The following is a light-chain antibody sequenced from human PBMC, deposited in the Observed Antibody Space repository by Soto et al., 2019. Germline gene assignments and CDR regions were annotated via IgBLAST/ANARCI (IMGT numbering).Light chain of an antibody. Sequence: EIVMTQSPATLSVSPGGRATLSCRASQSISDTLAWYQQKPGQPPRLLMYGVYTRAPGTPARFSGSGSGTEFTLTISSLEPEDFAVYYCQQRSNWPRTFGQGTKVDIK. CDR2: GVY. CDR1: QSISDT. J-gene: IGKJ1*01. V-gene: IGKV3D-15*01. CDR3: QQRSNWPRT.